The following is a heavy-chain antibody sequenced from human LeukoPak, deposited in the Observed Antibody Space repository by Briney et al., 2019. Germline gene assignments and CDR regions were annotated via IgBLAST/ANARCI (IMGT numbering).Heavy chain of an antibody. J-gene: IGHJ6*02. Sequence: TPSQTLSLTCAVYGGSFSGYYWSWIRQPPGKGLEWIGEINHSGSTNYNPSLKSRVTISVDTSKNQFSLKLSSVTAADTAVYYCARAWKVRGVWVYYYGMDVWGQGTTVTVSS. CDR1: GGSFSGYY. CDR2: INHSGST. D-gene: IGHD3-10*01. CDR3: ARAWKVRGVWVYYYGMDV. V-gene: IGHV4-34*01.